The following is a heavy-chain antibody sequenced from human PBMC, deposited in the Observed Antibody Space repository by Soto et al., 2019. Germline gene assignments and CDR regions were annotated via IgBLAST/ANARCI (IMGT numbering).Heavy chain of an antibody. CDR2: ISGSDGRT. J-gene: IGHJ5*02. Sequence: WGCLGLSCAASGFTFRSYAMSWVRQAPGKGLEWVSTISGSDGRTYSTDSVKGRFTISRDNSRNTAYLQMNSLRVEDTAVYYCARLTTSWGQGTLVTVSS. CDR1: GFTFRSYA. V-gene: IGHV3-23*01. CDR3: ARLTTS.